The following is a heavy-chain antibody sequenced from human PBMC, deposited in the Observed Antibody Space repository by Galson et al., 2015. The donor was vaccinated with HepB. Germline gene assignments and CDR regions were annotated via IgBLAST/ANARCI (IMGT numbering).Heavy chain of an antibody. Sequence: SVKVSCKASGGTFSSYAISWVRQAPGQGLEWMGGIIPIFGTANYAQKFQGRVTITADESTSTAYMELSSLRSEDTAVYYCARGGGDYDILTGYFRNYYMDAWAKG. CDR3: ARGGGDYDILTGYFRNYYMDA. V-gene: IGHV1-69*13. CDR2: IIPIFGTA. J-gene: IGHJ6*03. D-gene: IGHD3-9*01. CDR1: GGTFSSYA.